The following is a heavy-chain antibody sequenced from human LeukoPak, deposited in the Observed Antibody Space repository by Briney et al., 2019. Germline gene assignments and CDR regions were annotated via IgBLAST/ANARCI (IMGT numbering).Heavy chain of an antibody. D-gene: IGHD3-22*01. V-gene: IGHV3-66*02. CDR1: GFTVSSNY. CDR3: ARDPLPGYYDSSGPLPYAFDI. Sequence: PGGSLRLSCAASGFTVSSNYMSWVRQAPGKGLEWVSVINSGGSTYYADSVKGRFTISRDNSKNTLCLQMNSLRAEDTAVYYCARDPLPGYYDSSGPLPYAFDIWGQGTMVTVSS. J-gene: IGHJ3*02. CDR2: INSGGST.